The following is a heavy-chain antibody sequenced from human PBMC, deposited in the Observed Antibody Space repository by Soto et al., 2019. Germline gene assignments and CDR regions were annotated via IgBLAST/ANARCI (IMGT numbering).Heavy chain of an antibody. CDR1: GFTFSSYA. Sequence: LRFSCAASGFTFSSYAMHWVRQAPGKGLEWVAVISYDGSNKYYADSVKGRFTISRDNSKNTLYLQMNSLRAEDTAVYYCARPRYSYGYGSGGDYYYGMDVWGQGTTVTVS. J-gene: IGHJ6*02. CDR2: ISYDGSNK. CDR3: ARPRYSYGYGSGGDYYYGMDV. V-gene: IGHV3-30-3*01. D-gene: IGHD5-18*01.